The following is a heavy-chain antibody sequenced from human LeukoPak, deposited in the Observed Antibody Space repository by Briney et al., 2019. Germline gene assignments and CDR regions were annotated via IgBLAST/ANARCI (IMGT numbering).Heavy chain of an antibody. J-gene: IGHJ4*02. CDR2: IYHSGST. Sequence: SETLSLTCAVSGYSINSGYYWGGIRQPPGKGLEWIGSIYHSGSTYYNPSLKSRVTISVDTSKNQFSLKLSSVIAADTAVYYCARAAAIAVASPGTFDYWGQGTLVTVSS. V-gene: IGHV4-38-2*01. D-gene: IGHD6-19*01. CDR1: GYSINSGYY. CDR3: ARAAAIAVASPGTFDY.